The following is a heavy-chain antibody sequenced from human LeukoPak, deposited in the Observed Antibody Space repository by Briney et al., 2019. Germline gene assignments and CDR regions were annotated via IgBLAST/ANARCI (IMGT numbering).Heavy chain of an antibody. J-gene: IGHJ4*02. D-gene: IGHD6-19*01. CDR1: GYSISSGYY. V-gene: IGHV4-38-2*01. Sequence: SETLSLTCAVSGYSISSGYYWGWIRQPPGKGLEWIGSIYHSGSTYYNPSLRSRVTISVDKSKNQFSLKLSSVTAADTAVYYRAGLGGVAVAGTFDYWGQGTLVTVSS. CDR2: IYHSGST. CDR3: AGLGGVAVAGTFDY.